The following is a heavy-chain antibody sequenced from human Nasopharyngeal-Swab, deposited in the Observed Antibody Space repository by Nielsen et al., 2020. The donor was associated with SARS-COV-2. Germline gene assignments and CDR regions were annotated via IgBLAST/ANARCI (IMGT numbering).Heavy chain of an antibody. CDR1: GFTFSSYW. CDR2: IRQDGSEK. V-gene: IGHV3-7*03. J-gene: IGHJ6*03. CDR3: ARVRKESIAARPGVYYYYYYMDV. D-gene: IGHD6-6*01. Sequence: GGSLRLSCAASGFTFSSYWMSWVRQAPGKGLEWVANIRQDGSEKYYVDSGKGRFTISRDNAKNSLYLQMNSLRAEDTAVYYCARVRKESIAARPGVYYYYYYMDVWGKGTTVTVSS.